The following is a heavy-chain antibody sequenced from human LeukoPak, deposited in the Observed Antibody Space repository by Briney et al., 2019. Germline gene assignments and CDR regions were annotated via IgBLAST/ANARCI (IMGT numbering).Heavy chain of an antibody. CDR2: IYPGDSDT. Sequence: GESLKISCKGSGYSFTSYWIGWVRQMPGKGLEWMGIIYPGDSDTRYSPSFQGQVTISADKSISTAYLQWSSLKASDTAMYYCARAFWSGGQGLYFDYWGQGTLVTVSS. D-gene: IGHD3-3*01. CDR3: ARAFWSGGQGLYFDY. J-gene: IGHJ4*02. CDR1: GYSFTSYW. V-gene: IGHV5-51*01.